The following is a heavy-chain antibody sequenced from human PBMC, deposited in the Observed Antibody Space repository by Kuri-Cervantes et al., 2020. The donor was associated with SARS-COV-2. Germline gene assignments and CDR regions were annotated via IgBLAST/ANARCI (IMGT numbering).Heavy chain of an antibody. J-gene: IGHJ6*03. CDR2: IRFDGSDK. D-gene: IGHD6-13*01. CDR1: AFIFRTYG. V-gene: IGHV3-30*02. CDR3: AKTNSSSWYYYYYYMDV. Sequence: GESLKISCAVSAFIFRTYGIHWVRQAPGKGLEWVTFIRFDGSDKYYADSVKGRFTISRDNSKNTLYLQMNSLRAEDTAVYYCAKTNSSSWYYYYYYMDVWGKGTMVTVSS.